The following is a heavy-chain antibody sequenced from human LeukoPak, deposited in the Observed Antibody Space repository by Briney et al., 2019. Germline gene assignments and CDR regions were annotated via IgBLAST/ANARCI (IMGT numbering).Heavy chain of an antibody. CDR2: IYSGGST. CDR1: GFTVSSNY. D-gene: IGHD4-23*01. Sequence: PGGSLRLSCAASGFTVSSNYMSWVRQAPGKGLEWVSVIYSGGSTYYADSVKGRFTISRDNSKNTLYLQMSSLRAEDTAVYYCVKVATVVTSYYFDYWGQGTLVTVSS. J-gene: IGHJ4*02. CDR3: VKVATVVTSYYFDY. V-gene: IGHV3-53*05.